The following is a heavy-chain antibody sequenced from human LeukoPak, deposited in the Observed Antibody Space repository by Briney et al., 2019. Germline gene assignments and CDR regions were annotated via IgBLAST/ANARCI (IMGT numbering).Heavy chain of an antibody. CDR2: ISSSSRTI. V-gene: IGHV3-48*04. D-gene: IGHD2-15*01. CDR1: GFIFSSYS. Sequence: GGSLRLSCATSGFIFSSYSMNWVRQAPGKGLEWVSYISSSSRTIYYADSAKGRFTISRDNAKNSLFLQMNSLRAEDTAVYYCVRNAAYPFYMDVWGKGTTVTVSS. CDR3: VRNAAYPFYMDV. J-gene: IGHJ6*03.